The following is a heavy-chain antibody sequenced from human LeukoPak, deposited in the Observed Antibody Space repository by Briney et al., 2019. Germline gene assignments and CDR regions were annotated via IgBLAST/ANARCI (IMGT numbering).Heavy chain of an antibody. V-gene: IGHV3-11*04. J-gene: IGHJ3*02. Sequence: GGSLRLSCAASGFTFSDYYMSWIRQAPGKGLEWVSYISSSGNSTYYSDSVRGRFTISRDNAKNSLHLQMNSLRAEDTAVYYCAREVTPSENRDAFDIWGQGTMVTVSS. CDR1: GFTFSDYY. CDR2: ISSSGNST. D-gene: IGHD2/OR15-2a*01. CDR3: AREVTPSENRDAFDI.